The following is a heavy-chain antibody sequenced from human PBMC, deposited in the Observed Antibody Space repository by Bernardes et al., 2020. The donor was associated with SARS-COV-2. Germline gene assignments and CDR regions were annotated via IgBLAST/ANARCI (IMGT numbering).Heavy chain of an antibody. J-gene: IGHJ6*02. CDR3: ARHVYSGSDYEIGAMDV. D-gene: IGHD3-16*01. CDR1: GGSISTSSSS. V-gene: IGHV4-39*01. Sequence: SETLSLTCTVSGGSISTSSSSWGWVRQPPGKGLEWIGSISYSGSIYYNPSRQSRVTISVDTSKNQFSLNLNSVTAADTAVYYCARHVYSGSDYEIGAMDVWGQGTTVTVSS. CDR2: ISYSGSI.